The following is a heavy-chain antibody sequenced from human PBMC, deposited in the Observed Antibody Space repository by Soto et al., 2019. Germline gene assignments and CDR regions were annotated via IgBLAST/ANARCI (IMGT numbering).Heavy chain of an antibody. J-gene: IGHJ6*02. D-gene: IGHD3-10*01. V-gene: IGHV3-30*18. Sequence: QVALVESGGGVVQPGRSLRLSCAASGFAFSAYGMHWVRQAPGKGLEWVALITNAGGETYYLDSVKGRFVISRDDSRHTLHLQMNSLRAEDTAVYYCAKDLMVNDHYHQYGMDVRGQGTTVSASS. CDR2: ITNAGGET. CDR1: GFAFSAYG. CDR3: AKDLMVNDHYHQYGMDV.